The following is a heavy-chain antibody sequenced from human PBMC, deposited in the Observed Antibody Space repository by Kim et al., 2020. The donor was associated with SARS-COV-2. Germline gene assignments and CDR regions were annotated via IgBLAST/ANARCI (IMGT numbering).Heavy chain of an antibody. CDR1: GGTFSSYA. Sequence: SVKVSCKASGGTFSSYAISWVRQAPGQGLEWMGGIIPIFGTANYAQKFQGRVTITADESTSTAYMELSTLRSEDTAVYYCASSSLWGIVGATSLDYWGQGTLVTVSS. CDR3: ASSSLWGIVGATSLDY. V-gene: IGHV1-69*13. J-gene: IGHJ4*02. CDR2: IIPIFGTA. D-gene: IGHD1-26*01.